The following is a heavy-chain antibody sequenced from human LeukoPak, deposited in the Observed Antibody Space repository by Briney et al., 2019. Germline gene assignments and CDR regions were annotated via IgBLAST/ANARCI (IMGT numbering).Heavy chain of an antibody. CDR3: AKGMSHEYSSLFDY. CDR2: MDEYGSDI. CDR1: GFDFSGFS. Sequence: GGSLRLSCVVSGFDFSGFSMSWVRQAPGKGLEWVAIMDEYGSDIFYVDSVKGRFTISRDNSKNSLYLQMNSLRAEDTALYYCAKGMSHEYSSLFDYWGQGTLVTVSS. V-gene: IGHV3-7*03. J-gene: IGHJ4*02. D-gene: IGHD6-6*01.